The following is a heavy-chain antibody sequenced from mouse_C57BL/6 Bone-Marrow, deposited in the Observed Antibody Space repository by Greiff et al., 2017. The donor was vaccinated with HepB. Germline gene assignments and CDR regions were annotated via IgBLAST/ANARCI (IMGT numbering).Heavy chain of an antibody. CDR1: GYSFTSGYL. CDR3: ATGAPYYYGSSCYFDG. CDR2: IRYDGSN. D-gene: IGHD1-1*01. Sequence: DVKLEESGPGLVKPSQSLSLSCSATGYSFTSGYLGYWIRQPPGNILEWVGDIRYDGSNNYNPSLNNRISITRDTSKNQFVLKLNSVTTEDAATYYYATGAPYYYGSSCYFDGWGKGTTLTVSS. V-gene: IGHV3-6*01. J-gene: IGHJ2*01.